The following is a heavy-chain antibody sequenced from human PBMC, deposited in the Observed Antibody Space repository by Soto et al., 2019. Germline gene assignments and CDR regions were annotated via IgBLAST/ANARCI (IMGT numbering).Heavy chain of an antibody. J-gene: IGHJ4*02. CDR2: IHYSGST. V-gene: IGHV4-39*01. CDR3: GGHRRAGAAPLAY. D-gene: IGHD2-15*01. CDR1: GGSIRDTIYY. Sequence: SETLSLTCTVSGGSIRDTIYYWGWIRQPPGKGLEWIGSIHYSGSTHYNPSLKIRVTISVDPLKSQFSLTLSAVTPADTSVSYCGGHRRAGAAPLAYGCPETVVTVST.